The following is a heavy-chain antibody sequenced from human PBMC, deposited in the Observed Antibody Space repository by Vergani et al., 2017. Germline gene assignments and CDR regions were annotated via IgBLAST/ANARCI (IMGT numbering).Heavy chain of an antibody. J-gene: IGHJ4*02. D-gene: IGHD3-22*01. CDR3: ARDSSGYIFDY. CDR2: ISYDGSNK. V-gene: IGHV3-30*04. CDR1: GFTFSSYA. Sequence: VQLLESGGGLVQPGRSLRLSCAASGFTFSSYAMHWVRQAPGKGLEWVAVISYDGSNKYYADSVKGRFTISRDNSKNTLYLQMNSLRAEDTAVYYCARDSSGYIFDYWGQGTLVTVSS.